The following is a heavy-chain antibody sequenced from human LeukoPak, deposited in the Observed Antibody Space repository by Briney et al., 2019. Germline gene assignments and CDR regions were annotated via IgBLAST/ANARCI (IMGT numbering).Heavy chain of an antibody. CDR2: IYYSGST. D-gene: IGHD4-17*01. CDR3: ASENDYGDYEGPDYYYYMDV. Sequence: PSETLSLTCTVSGGSISSSSYYWGWIRQPPGKGLEWIGSIYYSGSTYYNPSLKSRVTISVDTSKNQFSLKLSSVTAADTAVYYCASENDYGDYEGPDYYYYMDVWGKGTTVTISS. J-gene: IGHJ6*03. V-gene: IGHV4-39*01. CDR1: GGSISSSSYY.